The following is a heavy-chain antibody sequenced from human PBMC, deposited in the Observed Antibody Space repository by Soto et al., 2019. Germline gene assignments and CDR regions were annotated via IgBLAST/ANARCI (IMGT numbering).Heavy chain of an antibody. CDR2: IWYDGSNK. Sequence: GGSLRLSCASSGFTFSSYGMHWVRQAPGKGLEWVAVIWYDGSNKYYADSVKGRFTISRDNSKNTLYLQMNSLRAEDTAVYYCARGPLAPWNYYYGMDVWGQGTTVTVS. J-gene: IGHJ6*02. D-gene: IGHD3-16*01. CDR3: ARGPLAPWNYYYGMDV. V-gene: IGHV3-33*01. CDR1: GFTFSSYG.